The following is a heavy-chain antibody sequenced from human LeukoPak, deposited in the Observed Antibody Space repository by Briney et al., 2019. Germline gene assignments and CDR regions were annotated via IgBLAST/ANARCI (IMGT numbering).Heavy chain of an antibody. D-gene: IGHD1-26*01. CDR1: GFIFSSYS. CDR2: ISSSSIYI. J-gene: IGHJ3*02. Sequence: GGSLRLSCAASGFIFSSYSMNWVRQAPGKGLEWVSSISSSSIYIYYADSVKGRFTISRDNAKNSLYLQMNSLRAEDTAVYYCARGGSYLSAFDIWGQGTMVTVSS. CDR3: ARGGSYLSAFDI. V-gene: IGHV3-21*04.